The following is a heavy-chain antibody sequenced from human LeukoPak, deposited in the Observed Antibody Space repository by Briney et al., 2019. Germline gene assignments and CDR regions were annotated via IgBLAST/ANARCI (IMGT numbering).Heavy chain of an antibody. CDR2: ISSSSSYT. V-gene: IGHV3-11*06. CDR1: GFTFSDYY. J-gene: IGHJ4*02. Sequence: GGSLRLSCTASGFTFSDYYMNWIRQAPGKGLESVSYISSSSSYTDYPDSVKGRFTISRDNAKKSLYLQMDNLRAEDTAVYYCARDGYCSGGSCYPYSWGQGTLVTVSS. CDR3: ARDGYCSGGSCYPYS. D-gene: IGHD2-15*01.